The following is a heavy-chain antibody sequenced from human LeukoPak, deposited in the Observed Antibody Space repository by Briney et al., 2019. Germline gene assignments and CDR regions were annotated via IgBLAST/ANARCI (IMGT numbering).Heavy chain of an antibody. J-gene: IGHJ6*03. CDR2: IYYSGST. CDR1: GGSFSDYY. CDR3: ASSGFRYYYYMDV. Sequence: SETLSLTCAVYGGSFSDYYLSWIRQPPGKGLEWRGYIYYSGSTNYNPSLKSRVTISVDTSKNQFSLKLSSVTAADTAVYYCASSGFRYYYYMDVWGKGTTVTVSS. V-gene: IGHV4-59*01. D-gene: IGHD5-12*01.